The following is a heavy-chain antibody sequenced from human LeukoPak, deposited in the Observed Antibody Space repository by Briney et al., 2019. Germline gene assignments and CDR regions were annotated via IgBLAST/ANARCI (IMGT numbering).Heavy chain of an antibody. CDR2: IKSKTDGGTT. D-gene: IGHD3-3*01. J-gene: IGHJ4*02. Sequence: GGSLRLSCAASGFTFSNAWMSWVRQAPGKGLEWVGRIKSKTDGGTTDYAAPVKGRFTISRDDSKNTLYLQMNSLRAEDTAVYYCAKLTDFWSGLDYWGQGTLVTVSS. V-gene: IGHV3-15*01. CDR3: AKLTDFWSGLDY. CDR1: GFTFSNAW.